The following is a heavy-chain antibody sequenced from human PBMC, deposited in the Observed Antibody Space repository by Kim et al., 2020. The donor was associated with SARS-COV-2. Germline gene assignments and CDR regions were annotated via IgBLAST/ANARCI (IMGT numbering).Heavy chain of an antibody. CDR2: IWYSGST. Sequence: SETLSLTCTVSGGPITTSSSYWGWIRQPPGKGLEWIGHIWYSGSTYYNPSLQSRVAISVDTSKKQFSLRLNSLIAADTAIYYCARVFSDSYKVVDVWGQGTPVTVSS. CDR3: ARVFSDSYKVVDV. D-gene: IGHD3-9*01. V-gene: IGHV4-39*01. J-gene: IGHJ6*02. CDR1: GGPITTSSSY.